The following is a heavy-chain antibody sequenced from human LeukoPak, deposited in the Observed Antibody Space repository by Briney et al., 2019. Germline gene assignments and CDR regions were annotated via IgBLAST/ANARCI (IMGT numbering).Heavy chain of an antibody. D-gene: IGHD6-6*01. V-gene: IGHV3-21*01. CDR2: ILSSSSYI. Sequence: GGSLGLSCSASGFTLSSYRMNWVRQAPGKGLGWVSSILSSSSYIHYADSVQGRFTISRDNAKNSLYLQMNSLRAEDTAVYYCARIAARADRDDYWGQGTLVTVSS. CDR1: GFTLSSYR. J-gene: IGHJ4*02. CDR3: ARIAARADRDDY.